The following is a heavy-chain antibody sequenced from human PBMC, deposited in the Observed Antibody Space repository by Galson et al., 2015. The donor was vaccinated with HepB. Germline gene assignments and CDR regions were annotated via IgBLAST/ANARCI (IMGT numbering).Heavy chain of an antibody. Sequence: SLRLSCAASGFTFRRYGMNWVRQAPGKGLEWVSGISGSGGSTYSADSVKGRFTISRDNSKNTLYLQMNSLRAEDTAVYYCAKGDDYPGEGDFDYWGQGTLVTDSS. CDR3: AKGDDYPGEGDFDY. V-gene: IGHV3-23*01. D-gene: IGHD4-11*01. CDR2: ISGSGGST. CDR1: GFTFRRYG. J-gene: IGHJ4*02.